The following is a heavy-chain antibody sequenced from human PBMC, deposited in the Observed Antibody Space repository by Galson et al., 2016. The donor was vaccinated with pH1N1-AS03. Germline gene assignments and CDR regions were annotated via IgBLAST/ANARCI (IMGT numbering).Heavy chain of an antibody. J-gene: IGHJ3*01. CDR1: GGTFSSDG. D-gene: IGHD3-10*01. CDR3: AREVSYGSGRRDGFDF. V-gene: IGHV1-69*13. CDR2: IIPMIGTA. Sequence: SVKVSCKASGGTFSSDGISWVRQAPGQGPEWMGGIIPMIGTANYAQKFQGRVTITADESTSTAYMEMSSLTSEDTAVYYCAREVSYGSGRRDGFDFWGQGTMITVSS.